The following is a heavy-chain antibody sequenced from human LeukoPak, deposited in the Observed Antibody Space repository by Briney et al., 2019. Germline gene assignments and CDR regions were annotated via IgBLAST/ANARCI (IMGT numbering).Heavy chain of an antibody. CDR1: GFTFSNYA. D-gene: IGHD6-19*01. Sequence: GGSLRLSCAASGFTFSNYAMSWVRQAPGKGLEWVSGIRGSGGSTYYADSVKGRFTISRDNSKNTLYLQMNSLRAEDTAVYYCARGLPVAGGYYFDYWGQGTLVAVSS. J-gene: IGHJ4*02. CDR3: ARGLPVAGGYYFDY. CDR2: IRGSGGST. V-gene: IGHV3-23*01.